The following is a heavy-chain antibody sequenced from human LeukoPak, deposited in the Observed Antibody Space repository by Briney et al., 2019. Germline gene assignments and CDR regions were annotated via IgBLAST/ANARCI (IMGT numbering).Heavy chain of an antibody. Sequence: SETLSLTCAVYGGSFSGYYWSWIRQPPGKGLEWIGYIYYSGSTNYNPSLKSRVTISVDTSKNQFSLKLSSVTAADTAVYYCARRSSRYAFDIWGQGTMVTVSS. J-gene: IGHJ3*02. CDR3: ARRSSRYAFDI. CDR1: GGSFSGYY. CDR2: IYYSGST. D-gene: IGHD3-10*01. V-gene: IGHV4-59*08.